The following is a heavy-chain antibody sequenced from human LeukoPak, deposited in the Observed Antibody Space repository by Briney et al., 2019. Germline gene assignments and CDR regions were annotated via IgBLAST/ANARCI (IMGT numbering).Heavy chain of an antibody. CDR3: AREYSGYASDY. V-gene: IGHV3-23*01. Sequence: GGSLRLSCAASGFTFSSYSMNWVPETPQKGLEWVSAISDSGGSPYYADSVKRRFTISRDNSKNTLSLQMNSLRAEDTAVYYCAREYSGYASDYWGQGTVVTVSS. J-gene: IGHJ4*02. D-gene: IGHD5-12*01. CDR1: GFTFSSYS. CDR2: ISDSGGSP.